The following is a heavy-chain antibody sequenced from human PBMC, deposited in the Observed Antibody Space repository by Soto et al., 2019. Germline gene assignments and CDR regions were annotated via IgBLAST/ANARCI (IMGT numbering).Heavy chain of an antibody. CDR1: GGSISSYY. V-gene: IGHV4-59*01. CDR3: AREVGSYFHYFDY. J-gene: IGHJ4*02. D-gene: IGHD1-26*01. CDR2: IYYSGST. Sequence: SETLSLTCTVSGGSISSYYWSWIRQPPGKGLEWIGYIYYSGSTNYNPSLKSRVTISVDTSKNQFSLKLSSVTAADTAVYYCAREVGSYFHYFDYWGQGTLVTVSS.